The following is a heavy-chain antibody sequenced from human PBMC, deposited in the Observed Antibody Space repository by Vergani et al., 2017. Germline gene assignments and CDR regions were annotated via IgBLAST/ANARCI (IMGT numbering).Heavy chain of an antibody. V-gene: IGHV1-69*08. D-gene: IGHD3-10*01. CDR3: ARQRVSRGVISDWFDT. CDR1: GDSFNTYS. J-gene: IGHJ5*02. CDR2: VNPMFGTS. Sequence: QVQLEQSGAEVKKPGSSVQLSCKAFGDSFNTYSLNWVRQAPGQGLEWMGRVNPMFGTSNYAQKFKGRVTINADESTATAHMNLASLTSDDTAVYYCARQRVSRGVISDWFDTWGLGTLVTVSS.